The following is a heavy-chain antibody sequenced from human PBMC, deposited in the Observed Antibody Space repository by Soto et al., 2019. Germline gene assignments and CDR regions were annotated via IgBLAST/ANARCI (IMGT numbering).Heavy chain of an antibody. V-gene: IGHV1-3*01. CDR2: INAGNGNT. CDR1: GYTFTSYA. CDR3: ARSAPPIDY. Sequence: QVQLVQSGAEVKKPGASVKVSCKASGYTFTSYAMHWLHQAPGQRLELMGWINAGNGNTKYSQKFQGRVTITRDTSASTAYMELSSPRPEDTAVYYCARSAPPIDYWGQGTRVTVSS. J-gene: IGHJ4*02.